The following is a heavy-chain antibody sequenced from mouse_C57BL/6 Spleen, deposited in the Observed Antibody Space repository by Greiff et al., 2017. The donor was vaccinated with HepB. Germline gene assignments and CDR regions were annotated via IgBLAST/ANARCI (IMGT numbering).Heavy chain of an antibody. CDR2: ISYDGSN. Sequence: EVQLQQSGPGLVKPSQSLSLTCSVTGYSITSGYYWNWIRQFPGNKLEWMGYISYDGSNNYNPSLKNRISITRDTSKNQFFLKLNSVTTEDTATYYCARKGNIYYDYDGDYWGQGTSVTVSS. D-gene: IGHD2-4*01. CDR1: GYSITSGYY. V-gene: IGHV3-6*01. CDR3: ARKGNIYYDYDGDY. J-gene: IGHJ4*01.